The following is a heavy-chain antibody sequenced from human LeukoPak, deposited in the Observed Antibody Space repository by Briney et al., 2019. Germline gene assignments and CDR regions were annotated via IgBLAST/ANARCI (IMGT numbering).Heavy chain of an antibody. CDR3: AKESGVMVRGKTDY. CDR1: GFTFSSYA. CDR2: ISGSGGST. J-gene: IGHJ4*02. D-gene: IGHD3-10*01. Sequence: GGSLRLSCAASGFTFSSYAMSWVRQAPGKGLEWVSAISGSGGSTYYADSVKGRFTTSRDNSKNTLYLQMNSLRAEDTAVYYCAKESGVMVRGKTDYWGQGTLVTVSS. V-gene: IGHV3-23*01.